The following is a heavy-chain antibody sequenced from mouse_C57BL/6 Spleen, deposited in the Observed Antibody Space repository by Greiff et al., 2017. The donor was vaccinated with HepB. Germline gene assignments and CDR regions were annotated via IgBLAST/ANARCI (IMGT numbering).Heavy chain of an antibody. D-gene: IGHD1-1*01. J-gene: IGHJ2*01. CDR1: GFTFSSYA. CDR2: ISDGGSYT. Sequence: DVMLVESGGGLVKPGGSLKLSCAASGFTFSSYAMSWVRQTPEKRLEWVATISDGGSYTYYPDNVKGRFTISRDNAKNNLYLQMSHLKSEDTAMYYCARDSTVVERDFDYWGQGTTLTVSS. CDR3: ARDSTVVERDFDY. V-gene: IGHV5-4*01.